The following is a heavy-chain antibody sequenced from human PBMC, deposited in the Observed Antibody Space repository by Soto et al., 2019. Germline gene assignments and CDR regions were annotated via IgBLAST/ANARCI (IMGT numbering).Heavy chain of an antibody. Sequence: ASVKVSCKASGYTFTSYAMHWVRQAPGQRLEWMGWINAGNGNTKYSQKFQGRVTITRDTSASTAYMELSSLRFEDTAVYYCAEGPGGWLPYFAYCGQGTLVPVSS. V-gene: IGHV1-3*01. CDR1: GYTFTSYA. CDR2: INAGNGNT. J-gene: IGHJ4*02. D-gene: IGHD6-19*01. CDR3: AEGPGGWLPYFAY.